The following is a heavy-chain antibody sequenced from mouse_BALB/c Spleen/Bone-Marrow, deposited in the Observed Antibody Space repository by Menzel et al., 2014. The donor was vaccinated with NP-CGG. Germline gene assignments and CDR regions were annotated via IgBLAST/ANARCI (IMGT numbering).Heavy chain of an antibody. CDR2: IYPGDGDT. CDR3: ASPYGNYDAMDY. J-gene: IGHJ4*01. Sequence: VHLVESGAELARPGASVKLSCKASGYTFTSYWMQWVKQRPGQGLEWIGAIYPGDGDTRYTQKFRGKATLTAVKSSNTAYMQLSSLTSEDSAVYFCASPYGNYDAMDYWGQGTSVTVSS. CDR1: GYTFTSYW. D-gene: IGHD2-1*01. V-gene: IGHV1-87*01.